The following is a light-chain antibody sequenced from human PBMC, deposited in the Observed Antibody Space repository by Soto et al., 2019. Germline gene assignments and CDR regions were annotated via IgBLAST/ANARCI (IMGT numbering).Light chain of an antibody. CDR1: QSVSSSY. CDR2: GAS. Sequence: EIGLTQSPGTLSLSPGERATLSCRASQSVSSSYLAWYQQKPGQAPRLLIYGASSRATGIPDRFSGSGSGTDVTLTLSSLEPEDFAVYYWQQYGSSPFTFGPGTKVDMK. V-gene: IGKV3-20*01. CDR3: QQYGSSPFT. J-gene: IGKJ3*01.